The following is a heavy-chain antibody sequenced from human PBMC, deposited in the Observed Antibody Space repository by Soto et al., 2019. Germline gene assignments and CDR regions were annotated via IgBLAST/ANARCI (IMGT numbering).Heavy chain of an antibody. V-gene: IGHV1-69*06. D-gene: IGHD2-15*01. J-gene: IGHJ5*02. CDR3: ARDHCSGGSCYSGWFDP. CDR2: IIPIFGTA. CDR1: GGTFSSYA. Sequence: QVQLVQSGAEVKKPGSSVKVSCKASGGTFSSYAISWVRQAPGQGLEWMGGIIPIFGTANYAQKFQGRVTITADKSTSTAYMKLSSLRSEDTAGYYCARDHCSGGSCYSGWFDPWGQGTLVTVSS.